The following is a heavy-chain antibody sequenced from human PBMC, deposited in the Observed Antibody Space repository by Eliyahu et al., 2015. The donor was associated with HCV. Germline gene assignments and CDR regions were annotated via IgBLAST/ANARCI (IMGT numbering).Heavy chain of an antibody. J-gene: IGHJ3*01. CDR2: VIPIFGTA. V-gene: IGHV1-69*01. CDR3: ARERPDSSGYRNAFDL. Sequence: QVQLVQSGTEVKKPGSSVKVXCKASGGTFSSYAISWVRQAPGQGLEWMGGVIPIFGTANYAQKFQGRVTITADESTSTAYMELGSLRSDDTAVYYCARERPDSSGYRNAFDLWGQGTMVTVSS. D-gene: IGHD3-22*01. CDR1: GGTFSSYA.